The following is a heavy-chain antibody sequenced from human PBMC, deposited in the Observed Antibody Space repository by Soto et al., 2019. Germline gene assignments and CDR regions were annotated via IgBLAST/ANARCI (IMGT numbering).Heavy chain of an antibody. Sequence: EVQLVESGGGLVQPGGSLRLSCTASGFTFRTYWMSWVRQAPGKGLEWVANIKEDGSGKYYVDSVKGRFTTSRANAKNSLYLQMNSLRAEDTAVYYCARVRDGYSSSSTDYWGQGTLVTVSS. D-gene: IGHD6-6*01. V-gene: IGHV3-7*05. CDR1: GFTFRTYW. CDR3: ARVRDGYSSSSTDY. CDR2: IKEDGSGK. J-gene: IGHJ4*02.